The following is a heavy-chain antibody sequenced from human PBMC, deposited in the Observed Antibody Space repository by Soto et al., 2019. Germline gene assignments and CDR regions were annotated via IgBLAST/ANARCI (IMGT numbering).Heavy chain of an antibody. J-gene: IGHJ4*02. D-gene: IGHD1-1*01. CDR3: ARGRVTGSSYTSDFDY. CDR1: GGAFSSSSYN. CDR2: IYYSGST. V-gene: IGHV4-39*01. Sequence: ASETLSLTCTVSGGAFSSSSYNWVRLRQRPGLGLEWIVCIYYSGSTYYNPSLKSRVTISVDTYKNQFSLILASVAAAAAALYYCARGRVTGSSYTSDFDYWGQGTLVTVSS.